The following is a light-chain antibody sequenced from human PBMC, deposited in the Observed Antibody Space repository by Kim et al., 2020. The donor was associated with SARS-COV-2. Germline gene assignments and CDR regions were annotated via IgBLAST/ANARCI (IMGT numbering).Light chain of an antibody. J-gene: IGKJ4*01. Sequence: SLSPGDRATLSCRASQSIDNYLAWYQQKPGQAPRLLIFDASSRATGIPARFSGSGSGTEFTLTISSLEPEDFAVYYCQQRRQWLTFGGGTKVDIK. V-gene: IGKV3-11*01. CDR1: QSIDNY. CDR3: QQRRQWLT. CDR2: DAS.